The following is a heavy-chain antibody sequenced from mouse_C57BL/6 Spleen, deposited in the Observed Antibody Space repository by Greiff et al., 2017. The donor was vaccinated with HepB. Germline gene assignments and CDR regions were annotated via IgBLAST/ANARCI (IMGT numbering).Heavy chain of an antibody. J-gene: IGHJ4*01. V-gene: IGHV5-17*01. Sequence: VQLKESGGGLVKPGGSLKLSCAASGFTFSDYGMHWVRQAPEKGLEWVAYISSGSSTIYYADTVKGRFTISRDNAKNTLFLQMTSLRSEDTAMYYCASTVVAHYYAMDYWGQGTSVTVSS. CDR2: ISSGSSTI. D-gene: IGHD1-1*01. CDR3: ASTVVAHYYAMDY. CDR1: GFTFSDYG.